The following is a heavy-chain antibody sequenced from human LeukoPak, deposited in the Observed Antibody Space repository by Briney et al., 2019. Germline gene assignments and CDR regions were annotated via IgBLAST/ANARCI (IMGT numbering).Heavy chain of an antibody. Sequence: PSETLFLTCTVSGGSISSISYYWGWIRQPPGKGLEWIGSIYESGSTYYNPSLKSRVTISLDTSKNQFSLKLSSVTAADTAVYYCARDFRASGYYGSGSYPFDYWGQGALVTDSS. CDR2: IYESGST. CDR1: GGSISSISYY. V-gene: IGHV4-39*07. D-gene: IGHD3-10*01. J-gene: IGHJ4*02. CDR3: ARDFRASGYYGSGSYPFDY.